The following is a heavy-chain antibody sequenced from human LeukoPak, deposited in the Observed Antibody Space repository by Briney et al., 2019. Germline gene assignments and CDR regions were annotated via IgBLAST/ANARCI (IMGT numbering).Heavy chain of an antibody. D-gene: IGHD4-17*01. V-gene: IGHV1-69*04. CDR2: IIPILGIA. CDR1: AGRFSSYT. Sequence: SVKVFCKASAGRFSSYTISWVRQAPGQGLEWMGRIIPILGIANDAQKFQGRVTITANKSTSTAYMELSSLRSEDTAVYYCARDPRGYGDYDFDYWGQGTLVTVSS. CDR3: ARDPRGYGDYDFDY. J-gene: IGHJ4*02.